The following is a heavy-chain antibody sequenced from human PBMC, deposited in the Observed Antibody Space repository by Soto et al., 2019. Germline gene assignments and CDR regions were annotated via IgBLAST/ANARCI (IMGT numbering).Heavy chain of an antibody. J-gene: IGHJ5*02. CDR2: FDPDEAET. D-gene: IGHD4-17*01. CDR3: TTYHGDYHFDH. V-gene: IGHV1-24*01. CDR1: GYTLNEVA. Sequence: QVQLAQSGAEVKKPGASVKVSCKVSGYTLNEVAMHWVRQAPGKGLEWLGGFDPDEAETIYAQHFQGRVTMTEDTSTDTVYMELSSLRSEDTALYFCTTYHGDYHFDHWSKGTLVTVSS.